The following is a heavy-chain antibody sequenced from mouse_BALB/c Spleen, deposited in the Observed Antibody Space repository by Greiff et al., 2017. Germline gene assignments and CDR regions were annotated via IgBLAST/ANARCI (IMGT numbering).Heavy chain of an antibody. CDR1: GFTFSSYT. CDR3: TRGLTDDDGFRFAY. Sequence: EVKVVESGGGLVKPGGSLKLSCAASGFTFSSYTMSWVRQTPEKRLEWVATISSGGSYTYYPDSVKGRFTISRDNAKNTLYLQMSSLKSEDTAMYYCTRGLTDDDGFRFAYWGQGTLVTVSA. CDR2: ISSGGSYT. J-gene: IGHJ3*01. V-gene: IGHV5-6-4*01. D-gene: IGHD2-3*01.